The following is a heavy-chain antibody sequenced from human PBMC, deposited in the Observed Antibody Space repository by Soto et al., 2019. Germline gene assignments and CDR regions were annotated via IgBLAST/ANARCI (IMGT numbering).Heavy chain of an antibody. D-gene: IGHD1-26*01. CDR1: VFTFIVHA. Sequence: GSSLRLSCASAVFTFIVHAMSWVRQAPGKGLEWVSTIGSTDIYYSDSVKGRFTISRDNSKSTVYLELNNLSAEDTAVYHCAKNQGVELVPLATVDWFDPWGQGSVVTVSS. CDR3: AKNQGVELVPLATVDWFDP. V-gene: IGHV3-23*01. CDR2: IGSTDI. J-gene: IGHJ5*02.